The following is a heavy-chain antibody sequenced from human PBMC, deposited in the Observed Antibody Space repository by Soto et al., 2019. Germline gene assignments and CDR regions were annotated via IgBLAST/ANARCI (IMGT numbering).Heavy chain of an antibody. Sequence: ASVKVSCKASGYTFTSYAMHWVRQAPGQRLEWMGWINAGNGNTKYSQKFQGRVTITRDTSASTAYMELSSLRSEDTAVYYCARDPCRGYDFWSGCSNWFDPWGQGTLVTVSS. D-gene: IGHD3-3*01. CDR2: INAGNGNT. J-gene: IGHJ5*02. CDR1: GYTFTSYA. V-gene: IGHV1-3*01. CDR3: ARDPCRGYDFWSGCSNWFDP.